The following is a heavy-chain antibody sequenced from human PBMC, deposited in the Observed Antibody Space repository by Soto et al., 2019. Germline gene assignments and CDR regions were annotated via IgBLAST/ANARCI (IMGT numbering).Heavy chain of an antibody. Sequence: GGSLRLSCAASGFTFSSYAMHWVRQAPGKGLEWVAVISYDGSNKYYADSVKGRFTISRDNSKNTLYLQMNSQRAEDTAVYYCAVGSGYSYGFFYFGMDVWGQGTTVTV. D-gene: IGHD5-18*01. CDR1: GFTFSSYA. J-gene: IGHJ6*02. V-gene: IGHV3-30-3*01. CDR2: ISYDGSNK. CDR3: AVGSGYSYGFFYFGMDV.